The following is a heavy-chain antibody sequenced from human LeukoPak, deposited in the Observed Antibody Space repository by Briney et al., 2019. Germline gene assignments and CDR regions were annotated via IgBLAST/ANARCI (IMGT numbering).Heavy chain of an antibody. CDR1: GFTFSTYS. Sequence: PGGSLRLSCAASGFTFSTYSMNWVRQAPGKGLEWVSSISSSSSYIYYADSVKGRFTISRDNAKNSLYVQMNSLRAEDTAVYYCAKAHHSIAFIPDDAFDIWGQGTMVTVSS. D-gene: IGHD2-21*01. CDR3: AKAHHSIAFIPDDAFDI. V-gene: IGHV3-21*01. CDR2: ISSSSSYI. J-gene: IGHJ3*02.